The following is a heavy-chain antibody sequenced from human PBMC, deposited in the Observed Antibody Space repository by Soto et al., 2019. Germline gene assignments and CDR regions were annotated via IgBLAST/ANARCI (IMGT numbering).Heavy chain of an antibody. D-gene: IGHD2-2*01. CDR3: ARALDIVVVPAALPVYYFDY. CDR1: GGSVSSGSYY. CDR2: IYYSGST. V-gene: IGHV4-61*01. J-gene: IGHJ4*02. Sequence: PSETLSLTCTVSGGSVSSGSYYWSWIRQPPGKGLEWIGYIYYSGSTNYNPSLKSRVTISVDTSKNQFSLKLSSVTAADTAVYYCARALDIVVVPAALPVYYFDYWGQGTLVTVSS.